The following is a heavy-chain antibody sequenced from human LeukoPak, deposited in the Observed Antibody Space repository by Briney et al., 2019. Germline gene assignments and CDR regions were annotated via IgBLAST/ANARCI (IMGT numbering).Heavy chain of an antibody. CDR2: IRYDGSNK. J-gene: IGHJ6*03. D-gene: IGHD2-2*01. V-gene: IGHV3-30*02. Sequence: GGSLRLSCAASGLIFSDEYMSWIRQAPGKGLEWVAFIRYDGSNKYYADSVKGRFTISRDNSKNTLYLQMNSLRAEDTAVYYCAKDGRYCSSTSCYNYYYMDVWGKGTTVTVSS. CDR3: AKDGRYCSSTSCYNYYYMDV. CDR1: GLIFSDEY.